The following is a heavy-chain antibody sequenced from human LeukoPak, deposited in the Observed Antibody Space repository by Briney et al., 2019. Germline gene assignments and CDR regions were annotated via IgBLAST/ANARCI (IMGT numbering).Heavy chain of an antibody. J-gene: IGHJ4*02. CDR1: GFTFSDYY. CDR3: ARDQKSSSWYYFDY. V-gene: IGHV3-11*01. CDR2: ISSSGSTI. D-gene: IGHD6-13*01. Sequence: GGSLRLSCAASGFTFSDYYMSWIRQAPGKGLEWVSYISSSGSTIYYADSVKGRFTISRDNAKNSLYLQMNSLRAEDTAVYYCARDQKSSSWYYFDYWGQGTLVTVSS.